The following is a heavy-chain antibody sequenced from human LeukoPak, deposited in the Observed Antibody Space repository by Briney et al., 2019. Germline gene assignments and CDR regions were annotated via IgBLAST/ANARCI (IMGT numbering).Heavy chain of an antibody. D-gene: IGHD5-12*01. J-gene: IGHJ4*02. Sequence: KPSETLSLTCTVSGDSISSSSYYWGWIRQPPGKGLEWIGSIYYSGSTYYNPSLKSRVTISVDTSKNQFSLKLSSVTAADTAVYYCARDDTTSGYYEFGYWGQGTLVTVSS. V-gene: IGHV4-39*02. CDR1: GDSISSSSYY. CDR3: ARDDTTSGYYEFGY. CDR2: IYYSGST.